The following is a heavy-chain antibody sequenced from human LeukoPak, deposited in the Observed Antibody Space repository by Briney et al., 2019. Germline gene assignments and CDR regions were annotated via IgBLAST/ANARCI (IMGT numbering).Heavy chain of an antibody. D-gene: IGHD3-22*01. CDR1: GGSITNTNY. CDR2: VNLQGST. V-gene: IGHV4-4*02. CDR3: ARHKSSGSYPLDY. Sequence: SETLSLTCGVSGGSITNTNYWTWVRQPPGKGLEWIGEVNLQGSTNYNPSLMGRVAISVDTSENHISLQLTSVTAADTAVYYCARHKSSGSYPLDYWGQGILVTVSS. J-gene: IGHJ4*02.